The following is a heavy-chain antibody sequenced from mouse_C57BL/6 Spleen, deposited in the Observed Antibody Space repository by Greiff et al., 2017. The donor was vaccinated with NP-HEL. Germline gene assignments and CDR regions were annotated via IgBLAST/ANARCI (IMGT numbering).Heavy chain of an antibody. CDR2: IDPSDSYT. J-gene: IGHJ2*01. CDR1: GYTFTSYW. D-gene: IGHD2-4*01. V-gene: IGHV1-69*01. Sequence: QVQLKQPGAELVMPGASVKLSCKASGYTFTSYWMHWVKQRPGQGLEWIGEIDPSDSYTNYNQKFKGKSTLTVDKSSSTAYMQLSSLTSEDSAVYYCARDADYVDYFDYWGQGTTLTVSS. CDR3: ARDADYVDYFDY.